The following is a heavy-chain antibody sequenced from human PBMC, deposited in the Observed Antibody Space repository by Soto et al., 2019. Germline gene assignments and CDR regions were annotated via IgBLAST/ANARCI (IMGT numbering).Heavy chain of an antibody. Sequence: SQTLSLTCAISGDSVSSNSAAWNWIRQSPSRGLEWLGRTYYRSKWYNDYAVSVKSRITINPDASKNQFSLQLNSVTPEDTAVYYCARERPYYDILTGFSGWFDPWGQGTLVTVSS. J-gene: IGHJ5*02. CDR2: TYYRSKWYN. CDR3: ARERPYYDILTGFSGWFDP. CDR1: GDSVSSNSAA. V-gene: IGHV6-1*01. D-gene: IGHD3-9*01.